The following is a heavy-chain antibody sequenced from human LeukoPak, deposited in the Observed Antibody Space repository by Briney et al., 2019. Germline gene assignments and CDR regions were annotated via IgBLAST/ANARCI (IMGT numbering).Heavy chain of an antibody. CDR3: ARGAYDSSGYYYYYFDY. V-gene: IGHV1-18*01. Sequence: GASVKVSCKASGYTITNYGFTWVRQAPGQGFEWMGWISTYNANKDYAQRLQGRVTMTTDTSTSTAYMELSSLRSEDTAVYYCARGAYDSSGYYYYYFDYWGQGTLVTVSS. CDR1: GYTITNYG. CDR2: ISTYNANK. J-gene: IGHJ4*02. D-gene: IGHD3-22*01.